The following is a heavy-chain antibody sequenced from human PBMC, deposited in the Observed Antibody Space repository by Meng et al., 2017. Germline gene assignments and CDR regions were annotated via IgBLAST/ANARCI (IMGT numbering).Heavy chain of an antibody. CDR2: AYYRSKWYH. J-gene: IGHJ4*02. CDR1: GDSVSSNSAA. V-gene: IGHV6-1*01. D-gene: IGHD1-26*01. CDR3: ARGSYSFDS. Sequence: QIQLQQSGPGLVKPSQPLSLICAISGDSVSSNSAAWNWIRQSPSRGLEWLGRAYYRSKWYHDYAESVKSRISIDPDTSKNQFSLQLRSVTPEDSAVYYCARGSYSFDSWGQRTLVTVSS.